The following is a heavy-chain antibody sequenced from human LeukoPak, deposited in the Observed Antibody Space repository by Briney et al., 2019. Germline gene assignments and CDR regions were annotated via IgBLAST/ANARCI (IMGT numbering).Heavy chain of an antibody. V-gene: IGHV3-21*01. Sequence: GGSLRLSCAASGFTFSSYAMSWVRQAPGKGLEWVSSISSSSSYIYYADSVKGRFTISRDNAKISLYLQMNSLRAEDTAVYYCARDRYDSSGYTGYYFDYWGQGTLVTVSS. CDR2: ISSSSSYI. CDR3: ARDRYDSSGYTGYYFDY. J-gene: IGHJ4*02. CDR1: GFTFSSYA. D-gene: IGHD3-22*01.